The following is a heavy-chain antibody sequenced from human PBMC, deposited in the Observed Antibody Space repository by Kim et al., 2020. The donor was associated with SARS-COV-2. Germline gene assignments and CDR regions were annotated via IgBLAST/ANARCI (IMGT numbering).Heavy chain of an antibody. CDR3: ARAYSSGWAYFDY. J-gene: IGHJ4*02. D-gene: IGHD6-19*01. V-gene: IGHV3-11*04. Sequence: DEAVKGRSTNSRDNAKNTLYQQMNSLRAEDTAVYYCARAYSSGWAYFDYWGQGTLVTVSS.